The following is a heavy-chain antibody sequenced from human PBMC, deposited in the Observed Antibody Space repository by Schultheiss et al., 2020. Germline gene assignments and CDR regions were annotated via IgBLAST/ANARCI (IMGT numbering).Heavy chain of an antibody. V-gene: IGHV3-15*07. J-gene: IGHJ4*02. D-gene: IGHD6-19*01. CDR2: IKSKTDGGTT. Sequence: GESLKISCAASGFTFSSYGMHWVRQAPGKGLEWVGRIKSKTDGGTTDYAAPVKGRFTISRDDSKNTLYLQMNSLRAEDTAVYYCARSIAVAGKNNLGRLDYWGQGTLVTVSS. CDR1: GFTFSSYG. CDR3: ARSIAVAGKNNLGRLDY.